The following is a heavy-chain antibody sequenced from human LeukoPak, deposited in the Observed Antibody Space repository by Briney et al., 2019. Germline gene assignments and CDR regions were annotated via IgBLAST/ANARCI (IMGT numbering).Heavy chain of an antibody. D-gene: IGHD4-17*01. J-gene: IGHJ4*02. Sequence: PGGSLRLSCAASGFTFSSYAMSWVRQAPGKGLEWVSAISGSGGSTYYADSVKGRFTISRDNSKNTLYLQMNSLRAEDTAVYYCARNDYGDYGPLYYFDYWGPGTLVTVSS. CDR1: GFTFSSYA. CDR2: ISGSGGST. CDR3: ARNDYGDYGPLYYFDY. V-gene: IGHV3-23*01.